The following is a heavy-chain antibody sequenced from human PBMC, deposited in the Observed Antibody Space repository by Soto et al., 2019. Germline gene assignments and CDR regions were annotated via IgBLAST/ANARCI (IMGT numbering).Heavy chain of an antibody. CDR2: INHSGST. J-gene: IGHJ6*02. CDR3: ARAAVLGTNGYYYGMDV. D-gene: IGHD2-8*01. CDR1: GGSFSGYY. Sequence: QVQLQQWGAGLLKPSETLSLTCAVYGGSFSGYYWSWIRQPLGKGLEWIGEINHSGSTNYNPSLKSRVTISVVTSKNQFSLKLSSVTAADTAVYYCARAAVLGTNGYYYGMDVWGQGTTVTVSS. V-gene: IGHV4-34*01.